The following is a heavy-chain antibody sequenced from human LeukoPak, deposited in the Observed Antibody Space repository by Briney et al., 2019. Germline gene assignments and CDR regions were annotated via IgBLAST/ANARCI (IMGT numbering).Heavy chain of an antibody. CDR1: GYTFTSYG. CDR3: ARARRPWSSEYFQH. Sequence: GASVKVSCKASGYTFTSYGISWVRQATGQGLEWMGWMNPNSGNTGYAQKFQGRVTMTRNTSISTAYMELSSLRSEDTAVYYCARARRPWSSEYFQHWGQGTLVTVSS. D-gene: IGHD3-3*01. V-gene: IGHV1-8*02. J-gene: IGHJ1*01. CDR2: MNPNSGNT.